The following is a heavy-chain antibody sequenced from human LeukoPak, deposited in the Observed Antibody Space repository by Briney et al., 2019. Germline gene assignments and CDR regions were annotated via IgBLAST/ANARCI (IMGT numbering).Heavy chain of an antibody. CDR1: GYSISSGYY. J-gene: IGHJ3*02. V-gene: IGHV4-38-2*02. CDR3: ARGGVVIPFDAFDI. D-gene: IGHD2-21*01. Sequence: PSETLSLTCTVSGYSISSGYYGGWIRQPPGKGLEWIGGIYHSGSTYYNPSLKSRVTISVDTSKNQFSLKLSSVTAAHTAVYYCARGGVVIPFDAFDIWGQGTMVTVSS. CDR2: IYHSGST.